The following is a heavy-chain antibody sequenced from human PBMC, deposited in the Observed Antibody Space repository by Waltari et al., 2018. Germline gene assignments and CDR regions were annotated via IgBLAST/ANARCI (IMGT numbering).Heavy chain of an antibody. CDR2: IIPIFGIP. J-gene: IGHJ6*03. V-gene: IGHV1-69*12. CDR1: GVPLGGYW. Sequence: VQLVQSGAEVRTPGSSVKVSCKASGVPLGGYWSIWVRLVSGQRLEWLGVIIPIFGIPDYSQKFQDRLTITADESTSTAFMELSSLTSEDTAIYFCATHKLGISQHSYHMGAWGKGTTVTISS. D-gene: IGHD7-27*01. CDR3: ATHKLGISQHSYHMGA.